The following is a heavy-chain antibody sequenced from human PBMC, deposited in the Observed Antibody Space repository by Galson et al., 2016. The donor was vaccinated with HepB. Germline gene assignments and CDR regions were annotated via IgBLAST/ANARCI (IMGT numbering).Heavy chain of an antibody. Sequence: SVKVSCKASGYSFTSFGISWVRQAPGQGLEWMGWIGAYNGNTYYAQKFQGRVTMTTDTSTSTAYMELRSLRSDDTAVYYCARVMVDYYDSVDSWGQGTLVTVSS. J-gene: IGHJ4*02. CDR2: IGAYNGNT. D-gene: IGHD3-22*01. CDR1: GYSFTSFG. V-gene: IGHV1-18*01. CDR3: ARVMVDYYDSVDS.